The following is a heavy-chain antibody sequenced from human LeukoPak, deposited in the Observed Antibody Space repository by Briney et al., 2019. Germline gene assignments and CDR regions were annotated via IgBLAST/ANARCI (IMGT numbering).Heavy chain of an antibody. D-gene: IGHD2-2*02. Sequence: GSLGLSCAASGFPLNNHYMSWVRPAPGEGLEWVSVIYSGGSTYYADSVKGRFTISRDNSKNTLYLQMNSLRAEDTAVYYCARGGGRVVPAATPDYWGQGTLVTVSS. CDR2: IYSGGST. V-gene: IGHV3-66*01. J-gene: IGHJ4*02. CDR3: ARGGGRVVPAATPDY. CDR1: GFPLNNHY.